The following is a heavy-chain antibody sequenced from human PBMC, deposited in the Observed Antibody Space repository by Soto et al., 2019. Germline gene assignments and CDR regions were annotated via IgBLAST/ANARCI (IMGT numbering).Heavy chain of an antibody. Sequence: EVQLVESGGGLVQPGRSLRLSCAASGFTFDDYAMHWVRQAPGKGLEWVSGISWNSGSIGYADSVKGRFNISRDNAKNSLYLHMNSLRADDTALYYCAKVKWYSSSGYGMDVWGQGTAVTVSS. J-gene: IGHJ6*02. CDR3: AKVKWYSSSGYGMDV. CDR2: ISWNSGSI. D-gene: IGHD6-6*01. V-gene: IGHV3-9*01. CDR1: GFTFDDYA.